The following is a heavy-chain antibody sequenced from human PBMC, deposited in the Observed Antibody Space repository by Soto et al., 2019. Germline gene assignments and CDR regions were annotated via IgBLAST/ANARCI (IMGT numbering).Heavy chain of an antibody. D-gene: IGHD5-18*01. V-gene: IGHV3-33*01. Sequence: GGSLRLSCAASGFTFSSYGMHWVRQAPGKGLEWVAVIWYDGSNKYYADSVKGRFTISRDNSKNTLYLQMNSLRAEDTAVYYCARSSGSSEDSYGYFSAYYFDYWGQGTLVTVSS. J-gene: IGHJ4*02. CDR1: GFTFSSYG. CDR2: IWYDGSNK. CDR3: ARSSGSSEDSYGYFSAYYFDY.